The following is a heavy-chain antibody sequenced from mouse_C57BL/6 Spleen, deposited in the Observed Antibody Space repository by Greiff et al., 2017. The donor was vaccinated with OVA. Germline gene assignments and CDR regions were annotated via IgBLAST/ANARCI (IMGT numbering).Heavy chain of an antibody. CDR1: GYAFTNYL. CDR3: ARSLTWFAD. D-gene: IGHD6-2*01. J-gene: IGHJ3*01. Sequence: QVQLKESGAELVRPGTSVKVSCKASGYAFTNYLIEWVKQRPGQGLEWVGVINPGSGGTNYNEKFKGKATLTADKSSSTAYMQLSSLTSEDSAVYFCARSLTWFADWGQGTLVTVSA. CDR2: INPGSGGT. V-gene: IGHV1-54*01.